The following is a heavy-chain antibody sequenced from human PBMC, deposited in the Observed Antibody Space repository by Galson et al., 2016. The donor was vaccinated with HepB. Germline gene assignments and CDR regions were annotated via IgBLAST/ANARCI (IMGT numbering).Heavy chain of an antibody. Sequence: SVKVSCKASGYIFSNFPMHWVRQAPGHRLEWMGWINGGNGDTRYSQKFQGRITITRDTSATTVYLELSSLTSEDTAVYYCARAPGRRTVRRKGLRLKEEWGESTPINRFDPWGQGTLVTVSS. CDR3: ARAPGRRTVRRKGLRLKEEWGESTPINRFDP. J-gene: IGHJ5*02. CDR2: INGGNGDT. V-gene: IGHV1-3*01. D-gene: IGHD3-3*01. CDR1: GYIFSNFP.